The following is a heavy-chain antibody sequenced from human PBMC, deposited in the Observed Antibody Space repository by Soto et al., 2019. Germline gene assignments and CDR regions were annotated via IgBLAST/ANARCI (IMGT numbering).Heavy chain of an antibody. Sequence: SETLSLTCTVSGGSISSYYWSWIRQPPGKGLEWIGYIYYSGSTNYNPSLKSRVTISVDTSKNQFSLKLSSVTAADTAVYYRDGDHRDLHSFPTRRSSDL. CDR3: DGDHRDLHSFPTRRSSDL. CDR1: GGSISSYY. D-gene: IGHD4-4*01. J-gene: IGHJ2*01. V-gene: IGHV4-59*08. CDR2: IYYSGST.